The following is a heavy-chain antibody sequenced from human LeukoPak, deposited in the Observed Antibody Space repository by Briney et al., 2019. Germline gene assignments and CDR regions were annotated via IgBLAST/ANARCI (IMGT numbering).Heavy chain of an antibody. V-gene: IGHV4-59*01. Sequence: SETLSLTCTVSGGSISTYYWTWIRQPPGKGLEWIGYMYHGGSTNYNPSLKSRVTISGDTSKNQFSLKLSSVTAAGTAVYYCARDVGSPYCSGGSCPLGYWGQGILVTVSS. CDR1: GGSISTYY. CDR2: MYHGGST. D-gene: IGHD2-15*01. J-gene: IGHJ4*02. CDR3: ARDVGSPYCSGGSCPLGY.